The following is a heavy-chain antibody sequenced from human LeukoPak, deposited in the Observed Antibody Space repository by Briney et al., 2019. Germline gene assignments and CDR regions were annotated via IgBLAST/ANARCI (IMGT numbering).Heavy chain of an antibody. CDR2: ISSSSSTI. J-gene: IGHJ4*02. D-gene: IGHD6-19*01. CDR3: AREPSRGWYSY. CDR1: GFTFSSYS. V-gene: IGHV3-48*01. Sequence: PGGSLRLSCAASGFTFSSYSMNWVRQAPGKGLEWVSYISSSSSTIYYADSVKGRFTISRDNAKNSLYLQMNSLRAEDTAVYYCAREPSRGWYSYWGQGTLVTVSS.